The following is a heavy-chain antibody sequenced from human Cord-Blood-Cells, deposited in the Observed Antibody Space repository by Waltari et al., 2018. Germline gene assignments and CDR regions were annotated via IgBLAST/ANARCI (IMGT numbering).Heavy chain of an antibody. V-gene: IGHV4-34*01. CDR2: INHSGST. CDR3: ARYYDFWSGDAFDI. J-gene: IGHJ3*02. CDR1: GGSFSGYY. Sequence: QVQLQQWGAGLLKPSETLSLTCAVYGGSFSGYYWRWISQPPGKGLEWIGEINHSGSTNYNPSLKSRVTISVDTSKNQFSLKLSSVTAADTAVYYCARYYDFWSGDAFDIWGQGTMVTVSS. D-gene: IGHD3-3*01.